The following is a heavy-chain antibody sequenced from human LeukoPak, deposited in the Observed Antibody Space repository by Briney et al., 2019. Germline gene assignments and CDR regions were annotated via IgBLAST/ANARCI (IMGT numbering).Heavy chain of an antibody. J-gene: IGHJ3*02. D-gene: IGHD1-1*01. Sequence: SETLSLTCTVSGGSISGNAWNWVRQPAGKGLEWIGRILTSGDTVYNPSLESRVTMSLDTSKNQFSLKLNSLTAADTAVYYCARRFNSGNDDVFDIWGQGTMVAVSS. CDR3: ARRFNSGNDDVFDI. CDR1: GGSISGNA. V-gene: IGHV4-4*07. CDR2: ILTSGDT.